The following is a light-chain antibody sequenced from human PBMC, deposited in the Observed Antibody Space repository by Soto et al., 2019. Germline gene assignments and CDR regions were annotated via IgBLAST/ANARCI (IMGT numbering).Light chain of an antibody. CDR1: RSNIGAGYD. V-gene: IGLV1-40*01. CDR3: QSYDTSLSGWVV. CDR2: DNS. J-gene: IGLJ2*01. Sequence: QSVLTQPASVSGAPGQRVTISCTGGRSNIGAGYDVHWYRQLPGTAPELLIYDNSNRPSGVPARFYGSKSGTSASLAITGLQADDEADYYCQSYDTSLSGWVVFGGGTKLTV.